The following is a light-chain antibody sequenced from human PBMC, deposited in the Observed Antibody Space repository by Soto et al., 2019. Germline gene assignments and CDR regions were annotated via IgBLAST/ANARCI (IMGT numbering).Light chain of an antibody. CDR2: DAS. CDR3: QQRRNWPST. J-gene: IGKJ4*01. V-gene: IGKV3-11*01. CDR1: QSVNSY. Sequence: EIVLTQSPATLSLSPGDRATLSCRASQSVNSYLAWYQQKPGQAPRLLIYDASNRATGIPARFSGSGSGTDFTLTISSLEPEDFAVYYCQQRRNWPSTFGGGTKVEIK.